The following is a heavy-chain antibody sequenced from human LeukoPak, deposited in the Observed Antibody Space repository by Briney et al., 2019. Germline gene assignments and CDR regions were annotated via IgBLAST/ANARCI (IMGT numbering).Heavy chain of an antibody. CDR1: GGSISSYY. V-gene: IGHV4-59*12. CDR3: SSPTGRGYGMDV. D-gene: IGHD3-10*01. CDR2: IYNSGST. J-gene: IGHJ6*02. Sequence: SETLSLTCTVSGGSISSYYWRWIRPPPGKGLEGVGDIYNSGSTNYNPSLKSQVTISVDTSKNQFSLKLSSVTPAGTAVYYFSSPTGRGYGMDVWGQGTTVTVSS.